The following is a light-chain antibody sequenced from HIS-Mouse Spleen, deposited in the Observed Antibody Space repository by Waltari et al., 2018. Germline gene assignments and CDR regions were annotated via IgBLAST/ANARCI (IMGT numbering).Light chain of an antibody. CDR1: QSLLHSNGYNY. CDR3: MQALQTWT. Sequence: DIVMTQSPLSLTVTPGEPASIPCRSSQSLLHSNGYNYLDWYLQKPGQSPQLLISLGSNRASGVPDRFSGSGSGTDFTLKISRVEAEDVGVYYCMQALQTWTFGQGTKVEIK. J-gene: IGKJ1*01. V-gene: IGKV2-28*01. CDR2: LGS.